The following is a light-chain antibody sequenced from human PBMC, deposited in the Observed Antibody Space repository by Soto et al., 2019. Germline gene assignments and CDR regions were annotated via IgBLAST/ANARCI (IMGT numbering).Light chain of an antibody. J-gene: IGLJ2*01. CDR1: SSDVGGYNY. CDR3: SSYAGNNNLV. Sequence: QSALTQPPSASGSPGQSVTISCTGTSSDVGGYNYVSWYQQHPGKAPKLMIYEVSNRPSGVPDRFSGSKSGNTASLTVSGLQAEDEADYYCSSYAGNNNLVFGGGTQLTVL. CDR2: EVS. V-gene: IGLV2-8*01.